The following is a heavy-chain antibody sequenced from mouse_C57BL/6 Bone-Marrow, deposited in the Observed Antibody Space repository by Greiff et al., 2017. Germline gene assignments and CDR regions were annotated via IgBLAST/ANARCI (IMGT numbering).Heavy chain of an antibody. V-gene: IGHV1-55*01. J-gene: IGHJ1*03. CDR3: ARSITAGVAPGDV. D-gene: IGHD1-1*01. Sequence: VQLQQPGAELVKPGASVKMSCKASGYTFTSYWITWVKQRPGQGLEWIGDIYPGSGSTNYNEKFKSKATLTVDTSSNTAYMQLSNLTTEDSAVYYCARSITAGVAPGDVWGTGTTVTVSS. CDR1: GYTFTSYW. CDR2: IYPGSGST.